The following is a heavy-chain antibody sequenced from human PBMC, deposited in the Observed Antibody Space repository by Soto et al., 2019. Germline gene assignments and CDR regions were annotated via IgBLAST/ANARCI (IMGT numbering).Heavy chain of an antibody. Sequence: GGSLRLSCAASGFTFSSYGMPWVRPAPGKGLEWVAVIWYDGSNKYYADSVKGRFTISRDNSKNTLYLQMNSLRAEDTAVYYCHYDSSGYYSDAFDIWGQGTMVTVSS. CDR1: GFTFSSYG. D-gene: IGHD3-22*01. V-gene: IGHV3-33*01. CDR2: IWYDGSNK. CDR3: HYDSSGYYSDAFDI. J-gene: IGHJ3*02.